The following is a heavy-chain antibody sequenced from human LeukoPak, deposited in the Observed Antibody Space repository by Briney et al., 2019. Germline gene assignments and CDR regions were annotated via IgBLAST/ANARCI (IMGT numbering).Heavy chain of an antibody. CDR3: ARRYASSSSSNAFDI. CDR2: INHSGST. D-gene: IGHD6-6*01. Sequence: SETLSLTCAVSGGSFSGYYWRWIRHPPRKGLEWIGEINHSGSTNYNPSLKSRVTISVDTSKNQFSLKLSSVTAADTAVYYCARRYASSSSSNAFDIWGQGTMVTVSS. J-gene: IGHJ3*02. CDR1: GGSFSGYY. V-gene: IGHV4-34*01.